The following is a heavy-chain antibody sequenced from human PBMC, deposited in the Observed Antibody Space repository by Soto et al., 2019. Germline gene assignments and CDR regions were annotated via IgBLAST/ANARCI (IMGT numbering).Heavy chain of an antibody. Sequence: AGGLLRLPKGASGFTFIDHSMNRVLQAPGKGLEWVSSVSRGSRYIYYANSVKGRFTISRDDAKNSLYLQMNSLRAEDTAVYFCARDLGRRDSPDYWGQGTLVTVSS. D-gene: IGHD2-21*01. V-gene: IGHV3-21*03. CDR3: ARDLGRRDSPDY. J-gene: IGHJ4*02. CDR1: GFTFIDHS. CDR2: VSRGSRYI.